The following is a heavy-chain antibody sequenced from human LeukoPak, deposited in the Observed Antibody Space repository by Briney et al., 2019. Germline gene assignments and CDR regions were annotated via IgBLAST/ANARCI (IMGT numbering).Heavy chain of an antibody. J-gene: IGHJ5*02. V-gene: IGHV4-59*01. CDR1: GGSISSYY. CDR2: IYYSGST. Sequence: PSETLSLTCTDSGGSISSYYWSWIRQPPGKGLEWIGYIYYSGSTDYNPSLKSRVTISVDTSKNQFSLKLSSVTAADTAVYYCARVGGGSYYGNWFDPWGQGTLVTVSS. D-gene: IGHD1-26*01. CDR3: ARVGGGSYYGNWFDP.